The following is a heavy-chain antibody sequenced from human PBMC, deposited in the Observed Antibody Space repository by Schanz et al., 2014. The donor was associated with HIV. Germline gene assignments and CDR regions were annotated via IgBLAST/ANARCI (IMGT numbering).Heavy chain of an antibody. V-gene: IGHV3-33*06. J-gene: IGHJ4*02. CDR2: IWYDGSYK. D-gene: IGHD3-22*01. CDR3: AKSTDSSGYYPYYFDY. Sequence: QVQLVESGGGVVQPGRSLRLSCAASGFIFSRSGMHWVRQAPGKGLEWVAVIWYDGSYKYYADSVKGRFTISRDNPKNTLYLQMNSLRAEDTAVYYCAKSTDSSGYYPYYFDYWGQGTLVTVSS. CDR1: GFIFSRSG.